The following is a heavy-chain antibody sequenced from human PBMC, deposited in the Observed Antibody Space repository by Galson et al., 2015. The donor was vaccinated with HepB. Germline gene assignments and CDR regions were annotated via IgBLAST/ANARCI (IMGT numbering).Heavy chain of an antibody. CDR3: ARTIGYFDS. D-gene: IGHD1-26*01. CDR1: GDSVSSNSAA. CDR2: TYYRSKWSN. V-gene: IGHV6-1*01. Sequence: CAISGDSVSSNSAAWNWFRQSPSRGLEWLGRTYYRSKWSNNYAVSVKSRITINPDTSKNQFSLQLNSVTPEDTAVYYCARTIGYFDSWGQGTLVTVSS. J-gene: IGHJ4*02.